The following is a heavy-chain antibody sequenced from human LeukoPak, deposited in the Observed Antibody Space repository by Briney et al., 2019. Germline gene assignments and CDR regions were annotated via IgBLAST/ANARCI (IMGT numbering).Heavy chain of an antibody. J-gene: IGHJ4*02. V-gene: IGHV3-74*01. CDR3: NVRWGPNSDY. Sequence: PGGSLRLSCAASGFTFSTFWMHWVRRTPGKGLVWVSRINDGSTTHYADSVKGRFTISRDNAKNTLFLHMNSLRAEDTAVYYCNVRWGPNSDYWGQGTLVTVSS. CDR2: INDGSTT. CDR1: GFTFSTFW. D-gene: IGHD7-27*01.